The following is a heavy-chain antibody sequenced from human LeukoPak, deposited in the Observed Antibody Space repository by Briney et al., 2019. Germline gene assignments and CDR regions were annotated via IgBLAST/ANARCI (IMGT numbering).Heavy chain of an antibody. V-gene: IGHV3-23*01. CDR3: ASTTIRARVH. CDR1: GFTFSSYA. CDR2: ISGSGGCT. J-gene: IGHJ4*02. D-gene: IGHD2-2*01. Sequence: PGGSLRLSCAASGFTFSSYAMSWVRQAPGKGLEWVSAISGSGGCTYYADSVKGRFTISRDNSKNTLYLQMNSLRAEDTAVYYCASTTIRARVHWGQGTLVTVSS.